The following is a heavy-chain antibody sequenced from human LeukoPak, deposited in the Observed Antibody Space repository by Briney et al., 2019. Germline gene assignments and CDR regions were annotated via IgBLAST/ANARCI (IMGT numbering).Heavy chain of an antibody. CDR2: ISAYNGNT. CDR3: ARDTSDCGGGCYSKAFDI. V-gene: IGHV1-18*01. CDR1: GYTFTSYG. D-gene: IGHD2-21*02. J-gene: IGHJ3*02. Sequence: ASVKVSCKASGYTFTSYGISWVRQAPGQGLEWMGWISAYNGNTNYAQKLQGRVTMTTDTSTSTAYMELRSLRSDDTAVYYCARDTSDCGGGCYSKAFDIWGQGTMVTVSS.